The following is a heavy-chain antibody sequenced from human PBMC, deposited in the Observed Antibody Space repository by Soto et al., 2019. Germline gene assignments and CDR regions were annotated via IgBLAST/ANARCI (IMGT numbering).Heavy chain of an antibody. J-gene: IGHJ3*02. V-gene: IGHV4-59*08. CDR3: ARLLGIQHPVRDASDI. CDR1: GGSIGDYY. Sequence: QVRLQESGPGLVKPSETLSLTCTVSGGSIGDYYWSWIRQPPGKGLEWIAYIHHSGTTNYNPSLKSRVTISVDTSKNQFSLKLTSVTAADTAVYNCARLLGIQHPVRDASDIWGQGTVVTVSS. CDR2: IHHSGTT. D-gene: IGHD3-16*01.